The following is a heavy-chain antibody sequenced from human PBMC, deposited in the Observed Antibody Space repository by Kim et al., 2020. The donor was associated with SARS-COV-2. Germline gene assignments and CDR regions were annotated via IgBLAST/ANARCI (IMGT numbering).Heavy chain of an antibody. CDR3: ARGDIVVVIGSWFDP. J-gene: IGHJ5*02. V-gene: IGHV1-3*01. D-gene: IGHD2-21*01. CDR2: INAGNGNT. Sequence: ASVKVSCKASGYTFTSYAMHWVRQAPGQRLEWMGWINAGNGNTKYSQKFQGRVTITRDTSASTAYMELSSLRSEDTAVYYCARGDIVVVIGSWFDPWGQGTLVTVSS. CDR1: GYTFTSYA.